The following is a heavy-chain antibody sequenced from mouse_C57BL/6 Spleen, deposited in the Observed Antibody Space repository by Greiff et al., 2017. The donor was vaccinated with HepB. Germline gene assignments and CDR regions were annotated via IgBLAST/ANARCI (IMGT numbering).Heavy chain of an antibody. J-gene: IGHJ1*03. CDR2: ISDGGSYT. Sequence: EVHLVESGGGLVKPGGSLKLSCAASGFTFSSYAMSWVRQTPEKRLDWVATISDGGSYTYYPENVKGRFTISRDNAKNNLYLQMSHLKSEDKAMYYCARDWDVGYFDVWGTGTTVTVSS. CDR3: ARDWDVGYFDV. CDR1: GFTFSSYA. D-gene: IGHD4-1*01. V-gene: IGHV5-4*01.